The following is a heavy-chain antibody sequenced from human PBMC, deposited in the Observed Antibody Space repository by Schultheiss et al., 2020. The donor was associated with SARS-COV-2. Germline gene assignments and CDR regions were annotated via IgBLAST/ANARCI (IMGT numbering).Heavy chain of an antibody. CDR2: INHSGTT. CDR1: GGSFSGYY. Sequence: SQTLSLTCAVYGGSFSGYYWSWIRQPPGKGLEWIGEINHSGTTNYNPSLKSRVTISVDTSKNQFSLKLSSVTAADTAVYYCAGGHRDYFDYWGQGTLVTGSS. J-gene: IGHJ4*02. D-gene: IGHD1-14*01. CDR3: AGGHRDYFDY. V-gene: IGHV4-34*01.